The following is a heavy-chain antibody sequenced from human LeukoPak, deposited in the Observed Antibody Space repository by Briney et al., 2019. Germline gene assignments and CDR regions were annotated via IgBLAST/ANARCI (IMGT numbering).Heavy chain of an antibody. V-gene: IGHV1-24*01. CDR3: ATQGDQTYCSSTSCYALDY. D-gene: IGHD2-2*01. J-gene: IGHJ4*02. CDR2: FDPEDGET. Sequence: ASVKVSCKVSGYTLTELSMHWVRQAPGKGLEWMGGFDPEDGETIYAQKFQGRVTMTEDTSTDTAYMELSSLRSEDTAVYCCATQGDQTYCSSTSCYALDYWGQGTLVTVSS. CDR1: GYTLTELS.